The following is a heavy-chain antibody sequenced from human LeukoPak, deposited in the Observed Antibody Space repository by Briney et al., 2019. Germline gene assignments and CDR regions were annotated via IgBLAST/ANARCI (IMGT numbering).Heavy chain of an antibody. CDR2: ISAYNGNT. CDR1: GYTFTSYG. Sequence: GASVKVSCKASGYTFTSYGISWVRQAPGQGLEWMGWISAYNGNTNYAQKLQGRVTMTTDTSTSTAYMELRSLRSDDTAVYYCARGIEDTRGATTCFDYWGQGTLVTVSS. D-gene: IGHD2/OR15-2a*01. CDR3: ARGIEDTRGATTCFDY. J-gene: IGHJ4*02. V-gene: IGHV1-18*01.